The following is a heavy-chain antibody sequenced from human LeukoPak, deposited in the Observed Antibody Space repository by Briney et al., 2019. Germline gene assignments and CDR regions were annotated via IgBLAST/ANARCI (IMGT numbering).Heavy chain of an antibody. J-gene: IGHJ3*02. CDR2: IYSGGST. Sequence: PGGSLRLSCAASGFTVSSNYMSWVRQAPGKGLEWVSVIYSGGSTYYADSVKGRFTISRDNSKNTLYLQMNSLRAEDTAVYYCARSPGPLWFGELLVGAFDIWGQGTMVTVSS. CDR1: GFTVSSNY. V-gene: IGHV3-66*01. D-gene: IGHD3-10*01. CDR3: ARSPGPLWFGELLVGAFDI.